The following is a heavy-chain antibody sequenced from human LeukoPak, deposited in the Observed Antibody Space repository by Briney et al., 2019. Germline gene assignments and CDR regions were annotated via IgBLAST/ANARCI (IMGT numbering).Heavy chain of an antibody. V-gene: IGHV3-30*04. D-gene: IGHD3-10*01. CDR3: ARDGYYYAEEFDP. CDR2: ISYDGSNK. Sequence: GGSLRLSCAASGFTFSSCAMHWVRQAPGKGLEWVAVISYDGSNKYYADSVKGRFTISRDNSKNTLYLQMNSLRAEDTAVYYCARDGYYYAEEFDPWGQGTLVTVSS. CDR1: GFTFSSCA. J-gene: IGHJ5*02.